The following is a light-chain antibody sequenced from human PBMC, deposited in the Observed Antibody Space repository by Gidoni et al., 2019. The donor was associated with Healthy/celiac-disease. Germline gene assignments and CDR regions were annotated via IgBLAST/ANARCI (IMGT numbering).Light chain of an antibody. J-gene: IGKJ2*01. V-gene: IGKV3-11*01. Sequence: EIVLTQSPATLSLSPGERATLSCRASQSVSSYLDWYQQKPGQAPRLLLYDASNRATGIPARFSGSGSWTDFTLTISSLVPEDFSVYYCQQRSNWPLYTFGQGTKLEIK. CDR1: QSVSSY. CDR3: QQRSNWPLYT. CDR2: DAS.